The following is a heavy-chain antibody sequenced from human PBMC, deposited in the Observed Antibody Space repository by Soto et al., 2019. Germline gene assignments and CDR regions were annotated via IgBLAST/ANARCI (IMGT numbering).Heavy chain of an antibody. Sequence: QITLKESGPTLVKPTQTLTLTCTFSGFSLSTSAVAVGWIRQPPGKALEWLTVIYGDDDKRSSPSLRSRLTITKDTSQNQVVLTMTTMDPVDTATYSCTHRPRYSAGFFDYWGQGTLVTVSS. CDR2: IYGDDDK. CDR3: THRPRYSAGFFDY. V-gene: IGHV2-5*02. CDR1: GFSLSTSAVA. J-gene: IGHJ4*02. D-gene: IGHD2-15*01.